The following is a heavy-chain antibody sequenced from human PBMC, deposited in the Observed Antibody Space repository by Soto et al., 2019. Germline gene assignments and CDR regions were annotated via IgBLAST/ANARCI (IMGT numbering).Heavy chain of an antibody. V-gene: IGHV3-23*01. CDR2: ISGSGGST. CDR1: GFTFSSYA. Sequence: EVQLLESGGGLVQPGGSLRLSCAASGFTFSSYAMSWVRQAPGKGLEWVSAISGSGGSTYYADSVKGRFTISRDNSKNTLYLQMNSLRAEDTAVYYCAASDSSGYYYYYGMDVWGQGTTVTVSS. D-gene: IGHD3-22*01. J-gene: IGHJ6*02. CDR3: AASDSSGYYYYYGMDV.